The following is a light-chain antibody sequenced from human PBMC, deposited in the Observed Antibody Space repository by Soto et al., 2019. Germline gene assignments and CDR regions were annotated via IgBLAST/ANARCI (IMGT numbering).Light chain of an antibody. V-gene: IGLV2-23*02. Sequence: QSALTQPASVSGAPGQSMTISCTGTSSDVGKYTFVSWYGQHPVKATKLIIFEVNKRPSGVSNRFSGSKSGNTASLTISGLQAEDEANYYCCLYGGSKNYVVFGGGTKLTVL. CDR2: EVN. CDR1: SSDVGKYTF. CDR3: CLYGGSKNYVV. J-gene: IGLJ2*01.